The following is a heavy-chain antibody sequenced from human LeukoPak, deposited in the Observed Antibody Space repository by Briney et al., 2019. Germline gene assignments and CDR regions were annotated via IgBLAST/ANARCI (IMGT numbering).Heavy chain of an antibody. CDR3: ARVRGGSYYSNAFDI. CDR2: ISSSSSYI. Sequence: GGSLRLSCAASGFTFSSYSMNWVPKAPGKGLEWVSSISSSSSYIYYADSVKGRFTISRDNAKNSLYLQMNSLRAEDTAVYYCARVRGGSYYSNAFDIWGQGTMVTVSS. D-gene: IGHD1-26*01. V-gene: IGHV3-21*01. J-gene: IGHJ3*02. CDR1: GFTFSSYS.